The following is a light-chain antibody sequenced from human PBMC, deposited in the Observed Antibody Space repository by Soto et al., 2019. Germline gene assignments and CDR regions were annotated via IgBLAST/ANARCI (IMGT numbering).Light chain of an antibody. CDR1: SSNIGNSY. Sequence: QSVLMQPPSVSAAPGQKVTISCSGSSSNIGNSYVSWYQQLPGTAPKLLIYDNNKRPSGIPDRFSGSKSGTSATLGITGLQTGDEADYYCGTWDSSLSAVVFGGGTKLTVL. CDR3: GTWDSSLSAVV. CDR2: DNN. V-gene: IGLV1-51*01. J-gene: IGLJ2*01.